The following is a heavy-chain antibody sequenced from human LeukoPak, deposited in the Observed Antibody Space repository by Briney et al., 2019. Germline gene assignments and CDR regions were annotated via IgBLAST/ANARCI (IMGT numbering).Heavy chain of an antibody. CDR2: ISGSGGST. Sequence: PGGSLRLSCAASGFTFDDYGMSWVRQAPGKGLEWVSAISGSGGSTYYADSVKSRFTISRDNSRNTLYLQMNSLRAEDTAVYYCAKGSGSGWYPNYGMDVWGKGTTVTVSS. V-gene: IGHV3-23*01. D-gene: IGHD6-19*01. CDR1: GFTFDDYG. J-gene: IGHJ6*04. CDR3: AKGSGSGWYPNYGMDV.